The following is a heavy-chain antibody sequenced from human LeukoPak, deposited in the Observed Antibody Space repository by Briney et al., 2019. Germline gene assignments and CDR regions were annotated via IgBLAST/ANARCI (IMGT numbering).Heavy chain of an antibody. CDR2: INHSGST. Sequence: SETLSLTCAVYGGSFSGYYWSWIRQPPGKGLEWIGEINHSGSTNYNPSLKSRVTLSVDTSKSQFSLKLSSVTAADTAVYYCASDSSGYYPFDYWGQGTLVTVSS. CDR1: GGSFSGYY. D-gene: IGHD3-22*01. J-gene: IGHJ4*02. CDR3: ASDSSGYYPFDY. V-gene: IGHV4-34*01.